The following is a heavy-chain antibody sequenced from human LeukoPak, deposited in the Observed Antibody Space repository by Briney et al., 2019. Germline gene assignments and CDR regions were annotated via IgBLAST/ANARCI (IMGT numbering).Heavy chain of an antibody. D-gene: IGHD6-19*01. CDR2: IIPIFGTA. CDR1: GGTFSSYA. Sequence: SVKVSCKASGGTFSSYAISWVRQAPGQGLEWMGRIIPIFGTAHYAQKFQGRVTITTDDSTSTVYMEMSSLRSEDTAVYYCARIPIAVAGRWYYFDYWGQGTLVTVSS. J-gene: IGHJ4*02. CDR3: ARIPIAVAGRWYYFDY. V-gene: IGHV1-69*05.